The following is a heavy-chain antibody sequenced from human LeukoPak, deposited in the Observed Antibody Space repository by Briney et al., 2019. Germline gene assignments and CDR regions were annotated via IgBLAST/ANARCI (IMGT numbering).Heavy chain of an antibody. CDR1: GYTFTTYN. CDR3: ARGDYYGSGKVVAG. CDR2: ISGYNGNT. V-gene: IGHV1-18*01. D-gene: IGHD3-10*01. Sequence: GASVKVSCKASGYTFTTYNINWVRQAPGQGLEWMGWISGYNGNTNYAQKFQGRVTMTRDTSISTAYMELTRLRSDDTAFYYCARGDYYGSGKVVAGWGQGTLVTVSS. J-gene: IGHJ4*02.